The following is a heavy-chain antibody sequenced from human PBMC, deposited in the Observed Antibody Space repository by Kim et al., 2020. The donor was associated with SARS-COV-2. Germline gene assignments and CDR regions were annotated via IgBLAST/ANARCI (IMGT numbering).Heavy chain of an antibody. CDR2: IYYSGST. D-gene: IGHD3-9*01. Sequence: SETLSLTCTVSGGSISSGGYYWSWIRQHPGKGLEWIGYIYYSGSTYYNPSLKSRVTISVDTSKNQFSLKLSSVTAADTAVYYCARAAYDILTGYSLPNNWFDPWGQGTLAT. V-gene: IGHV4-31*03. CDR1: GGSISSGGYY. CDR3: ARAAYDILTGYSLPNNWFDP. J-gene: IGHJ5*02.